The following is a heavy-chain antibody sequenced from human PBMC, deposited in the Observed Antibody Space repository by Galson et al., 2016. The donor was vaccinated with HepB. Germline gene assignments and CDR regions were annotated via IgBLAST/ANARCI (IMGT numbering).Heavy chain of an antibody. CDR3: ATEGGVMVTTIDAFDT. CDR1: GFTFSKFA. J-gene: IGHJ3*02. Sequence: LRLSCATSGFTFSKFAMHWVRQAPGKGLEWVAFVSYDARNKYYADSVRGRFTISRDNSKNTLYVQMDSLRPEDTAVYYCATEGGVMVTTIDAFDTWGQGTMVTVSS. V-gene: IGHV3-30-3*02. CDR2: VSYDARNK. D-gene: IGHD2-21*02.